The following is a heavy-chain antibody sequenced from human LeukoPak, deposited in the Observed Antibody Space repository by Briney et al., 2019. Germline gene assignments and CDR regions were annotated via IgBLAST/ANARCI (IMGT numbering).Heavy chain of an antibody. D-gene: IGHD1-1*01. CDR2: IYYSGST. Sequence: ETLSLTCTVSGGSISSYYWSWIRQPPGKGLEWIGYIYYSGSTNYNPSLKSRVTISVDTSKNQFSLKLSSVTAADTAVYYCARIAGTTGNWFDPWGQGTLVTVSS. CDR1: GGSISSYY. CDR3: ARIAGTTGNWFDP. J-gene: IGHJ5*02. V-gene: IGHV4-59*12.